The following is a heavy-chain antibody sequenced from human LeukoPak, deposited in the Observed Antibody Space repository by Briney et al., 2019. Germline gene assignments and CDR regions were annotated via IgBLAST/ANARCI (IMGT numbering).Heavy chain of an antibody. D-gene: IGHD4-17*01. V-gene: IGHV3-23*01. CDR3: AKERVTTTCFDY. Sequence: GGSLSLSCAASGFTFGTSSMTWVRQAPGRGLEWVSIISGSGGTTYYADSVKGRLNISRDNSKNTLYLQMTSLRAEDTAVYYCAKERVTTTCFDYWGQGTLVTVSS. CDR1: GFTFGTSS. J-gene: IGHJ4*02. CDR2: ISGSGGTT.